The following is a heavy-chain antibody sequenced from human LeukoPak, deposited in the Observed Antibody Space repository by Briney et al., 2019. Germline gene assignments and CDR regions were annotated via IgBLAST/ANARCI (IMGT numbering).Heavy chain of an antibody. CDR2: INHSGGT. V-gene: IGHV4-34*01. CDR3: ARHPGYSSGWRINWFDP. CDR1: GDSLVSGHY. J-gene: IGHJ5*02. Sequence: SETLSLTCTVSGDSLVSGHYWGWIRQPPGQGLERIGEINHSGGTNYNPSLKSRVTISVDTSKNQFSLKLGSVTAADTAVYYCARHPGYSSGWRINWFDPWGQGTLVTVSS. D-gene: IGHD6-19*01.